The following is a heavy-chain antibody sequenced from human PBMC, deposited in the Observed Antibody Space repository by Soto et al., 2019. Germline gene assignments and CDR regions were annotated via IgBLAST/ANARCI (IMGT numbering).Heavy chain of an antibody. J-gene: IGHJ4*02. D-gene: IGHD6-13*01. V-gene: IGHV1-69-2*01. CDR3: ATTGYSGRMKYFDY. CDR1: GYIFTDYH. Sequence: EVQLVQSGAEVKRPGTTVKISCKVSGYIFTDYHIHWVRQAPGRGPEWMGLVDPEDEETIYAERFQGRVTITADTSTDTGYMELSGLRSEDTAVYYCATTGYSGRMKYFDYWGQGTLVSVSS. CDR2: VDPEDEET.